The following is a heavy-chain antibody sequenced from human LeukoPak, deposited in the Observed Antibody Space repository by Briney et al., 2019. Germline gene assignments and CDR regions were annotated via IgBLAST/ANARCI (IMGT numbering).Heavy chain of an antibody. V-gene: IGHV4-4*07. Sequence: PSETLSLTCTVSGGSINSYYWSWIRQPAGKGLEWIGCIYSSGSTNYNPSLKSRVPMSVDTSKNQFSLKLTSVTAADTAVYYCARGGKATVVTMWGQGILVTVSS. J-gene: IGHJ4*02. D-gene: IGHD4-23*01. CDR2: IYSSGST. CDR1: GGSINSYY. CDR3: ARGGKATVVTM.